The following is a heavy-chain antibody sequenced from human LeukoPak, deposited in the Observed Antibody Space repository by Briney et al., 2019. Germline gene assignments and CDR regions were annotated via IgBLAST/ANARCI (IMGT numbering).Heavy chain of an antibody. J-gene: IGHJ4*02. CDR1: GFTFSSYG. CDR3: ANGPYSGSYYFDY. CDR2: IRYDGSNK. V-gene: IGHV3-30*02. D-gene: IGHD1-26*01. Sequence: PGGSLRLSCAASGFTFSSYGMHWVRQAPGKGLEWVAFIRYDGSNKYYADSVKGRFTISRDNSKNTLYLQMNSLRAEDTGVYYCANGPYSGSYYFDYWGQGTLVTVSS.